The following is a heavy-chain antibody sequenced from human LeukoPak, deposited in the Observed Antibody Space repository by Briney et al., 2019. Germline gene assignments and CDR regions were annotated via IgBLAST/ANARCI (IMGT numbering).Heavy chain of an antibody. CDR1: GGSISSGGYS. CDR3: ARVAHHAPDY. V-gene: IGHV4-30-2*01. D-gene: IGHD1-14*01. Sequence: SQTLSLTCAVSGGSISSGGYSWSWIRQPPGKGLEWIGYIYHSGSTYYNPSLKSRVTISVDRSKNQFSLKLGSVTAADTAVYYCARVAHHAPDYWGQGTLVTVSS. CDR2: IYHSGST. J-gene: IGHJ4*02.